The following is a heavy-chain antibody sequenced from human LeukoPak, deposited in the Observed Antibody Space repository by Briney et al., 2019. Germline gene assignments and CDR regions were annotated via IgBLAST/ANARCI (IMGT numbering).Heavy chain of an antibody. V-gene: IGHV3-53*01. J-gene: IGHJ4*02. CDR3: AGVLELPYFDY. CDR1: GFTVSSNY. Sequence: GGSLILSCAASGFTVSSNYMSWVRQAPGKGLEWVSVIYSGGSTYYADSVKGRFTISRDNSKNTLYLQMNSLRAEDTAVYYCAGVLELPYFDYWGQGTLVTVSS. D-gene: IGHD1-26*01. CDR2: IYSGGST.